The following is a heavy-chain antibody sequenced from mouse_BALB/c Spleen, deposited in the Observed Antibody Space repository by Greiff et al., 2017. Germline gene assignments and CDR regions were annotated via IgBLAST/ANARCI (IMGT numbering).Heavy chain of an antibody. V-gene: IGHV14-3*02. Sequence: EVKLMESGAELVKPGASVKLSCTASGFNIKDTYMHWVKQRPEQGLEWIGRIDPANGNTKYDPKFQGKATITADTSSNTAYLQLSSLTSEDTAVYYCARWGLLNYWGQGTTLTVSS. CDR2: IDPANGNT. J-gene: IGHJ2*01. CDR3: ARWGLLNY. CDR1: GFNIKDTY. D-gene: IGHD2-3*01.